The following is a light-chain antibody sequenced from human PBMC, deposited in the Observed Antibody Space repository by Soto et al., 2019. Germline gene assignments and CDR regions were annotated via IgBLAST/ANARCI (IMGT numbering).Light chain of an antibody. Sequence: EIVLTQSPATLSLSPGERATLSCRASQSVSSYLAWYQQKPGQPPRLLLYDASDRATGIPARFSGSGSGTDFTLTISSLEPEDFAVYYCQQRSNWPPFTFGQGTKLEIK. CDR3: QQRSNWPPFT. J-gene: IGKJ2*01. V-gene: IGKV3-11*01. CDR2: DAS. CDR1: QSVSSY.